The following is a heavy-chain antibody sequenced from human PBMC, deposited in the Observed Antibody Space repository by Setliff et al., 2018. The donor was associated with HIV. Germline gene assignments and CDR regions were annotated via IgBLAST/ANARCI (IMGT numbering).Heavy chain of an antibody. J-gene: IGHJ3*02. D-gene: IGHD3-22*01. CDR2: MNPNSGNT. V-gene: IGHV1-8*02. CDR1: RGTFRNSA. CDR3: ARGGGGYYYVGAVDI. Sequence: GASVKVSCKASRGTFRNSAINWVRQAPGQGLEWMGWMNPNSGNTGYAQKFQGRVTMTGNTSISTAYMELSSLRSEDTAVYYCARGGGGYYYVGAVDIWGQGTVVTVSS.